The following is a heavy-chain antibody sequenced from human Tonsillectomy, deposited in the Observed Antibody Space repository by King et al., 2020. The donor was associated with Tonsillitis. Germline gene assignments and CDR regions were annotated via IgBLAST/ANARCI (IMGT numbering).Heavy chain of an antibody. CDR3: AGDNRWNDGGGWFDP. J-gene: IGHJ5*02. CDR2: INLISGGT. V-gene: IGHV1-2*02. D-gene: IGHD1-1*01. Sequence: QLVQSGAEVKKPGASVKVSCKASGFIFTGHYMHWLRQAPGQGLEWMGWINLISGGTDYAQRFQGRVTMTRDTSITTAYMELRGLRSDDTAVYYCAGDNRWNDGGGWFDPWGQGTLVTVSS. CDR1: GFIFTGHY.